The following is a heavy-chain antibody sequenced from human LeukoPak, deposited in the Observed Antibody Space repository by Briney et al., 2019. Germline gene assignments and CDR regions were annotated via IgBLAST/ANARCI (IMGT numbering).Heavy chain of an antibody. J-gene: IGHJ4*02. V-gene: IGHV3-48*03. CDR2: ISSSGSTE. CDR3: ARDQRPKKYFYDSSGSSAY. CDR1: GFTFSNYE. Sequence: GGSLRLSCAGSGFTFSNYEMNWVRQAPGKGLEWVSFISSSGSTEYYADSVKGRFIISKDNAKNLLYLEMNNLRPEDTALYYCARDQRPKKYFYDSSGSSAYWGQGTLVTVSS. D-gene: IGHD3-22*01.